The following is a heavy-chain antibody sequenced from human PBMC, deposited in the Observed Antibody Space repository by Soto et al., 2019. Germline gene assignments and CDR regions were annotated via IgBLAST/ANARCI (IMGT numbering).Heavy chain of an antibody. J-gene: IGHJ6*02. CDR2: IWYDGSNK. Sequence: PGGSLRLSCAASGFTFSSYGMHWVRQAPGKGLEWVAVIWYDGSNKYYADSVKGRFTISRDNSKNTLYLQMNSLRAEDTAVYYCARDISSNFPYYYYGMDVWGQGTTVTVSS. CDR1: GFTFSSYG. CDR3: ARDISSNFPYYYYGMDV. V-gene: IGHV3-33*01.